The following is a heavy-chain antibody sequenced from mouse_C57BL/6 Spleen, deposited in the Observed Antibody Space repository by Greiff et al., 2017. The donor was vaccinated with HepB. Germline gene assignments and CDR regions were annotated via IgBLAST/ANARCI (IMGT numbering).Heavy chain of an antibody. Sequence: QVHVKQPGTELVKPGASVKLSCKASGYTFTSYWMHWVKQRPGQGLEWIGNINPSNGGTNYNEKFKSKATLTVDKSSSTAYMQLSSLTSEDSAVYYCARWITTVVARYFDYWGQGTTLTVSS. CDR1: GYTFTSYW. D-gene: IGHD1-1*01. J-gene: IGHJ2*01. CDR3: ARWITTVVARYFDY. CDR2: INPSNGGT. V-gene: IGHV1-53*01.